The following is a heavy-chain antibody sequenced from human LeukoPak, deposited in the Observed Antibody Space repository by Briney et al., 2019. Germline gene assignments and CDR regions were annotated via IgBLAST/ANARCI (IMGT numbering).Heavy chain of an antibody. CDR2: ISSSGSTI. CDR3: ARDRVGATVNFDY. Sequence: GGSLRLSCAASGFTFSSYEMNWVRQAPGKGLEWVSYISSSGSTIYYADSVKGRFTISRDNAKNSLYLQMYSLRAEDTAVYYCARDRVGATVNFDYWGQGTLVTVSS. CDR1: GFTFSSYE. D-gene: IGHD1-26*01. J-gene: IGHJ4*02. V-gene: IGHV3-48*03.